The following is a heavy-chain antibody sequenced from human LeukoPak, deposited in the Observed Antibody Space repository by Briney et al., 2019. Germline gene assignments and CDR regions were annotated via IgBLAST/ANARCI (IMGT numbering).Heavy chain of an antibody. CDR2: IYSGGST. CDR1: GFTVSSNY. J-gene: IGHJ3*02. V-gene: IGHV3-53*01. CDR3: ARDSRSHDAFDI. Sequence: GGSLRLSCAASGFTVSSNYMSWVRQAPGKGMEWVSVIYSGGSTYYADSVKGRFTISRDNSKNTLYLQMNSLRAKDTAVYYCARDSRSHDAFDIWGQGTMVTVSS. D-gene: IGHD1-26*01.